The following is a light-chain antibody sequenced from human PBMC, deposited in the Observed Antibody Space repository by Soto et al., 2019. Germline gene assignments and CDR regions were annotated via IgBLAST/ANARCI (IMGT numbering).Light chain of an antibody. J-gene: IGKJ1*01. V-gene: IGKV3-20*01. CDR3: HHCGGSQP. Sequence: EIVLTQSPGTLSLSPGERATLSCRASQSISSSNLVWYQQKPGQAPRLLIYGASSRATGIPDRFSGSGSGTDFTLTISRLEPDDFAVYFCHHCGGSQPFGQGTKVETK. CDR2: GAS. CDR1: QSISSSN.